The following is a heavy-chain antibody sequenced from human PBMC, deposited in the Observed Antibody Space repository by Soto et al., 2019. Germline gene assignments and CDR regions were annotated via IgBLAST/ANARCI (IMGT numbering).Heavy chain of an antibody. CDR1: GYSFTRSW. V-gene: IGHV5-51*01. Sequence: PGESLTISCTCSGYSFTRSWIGWVRQLPGKGLEWMGIIYPGDSDTRYSPSFHGQVTISADKSISTAYLQWSSLKASDTAMYYRARQESGWFDPWGQGTLVTVSS. D-gene: IGHD3-10*01. CDR2: IYPGDSDT. J-gene: IGHJ5*02. CDR3: ARQESGWFDP.